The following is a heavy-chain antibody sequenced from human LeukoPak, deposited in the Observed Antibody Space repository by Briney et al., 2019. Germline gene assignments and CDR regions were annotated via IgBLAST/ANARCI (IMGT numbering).Heavy chain of an antibody. CDR3: ARDVTGGYSYGFDPYYFDY. J-gene: IGHJ4*02. CDR2: IKQDGSEK. D-gene: IGHD5-18*01. CDR1: GFTFSSYY. V-gene: IGHV3-7*01. Sequence: GGSLRLSCAASGFTFSSYYMAWFRQAPGKGLEWVANIKQDGSEKYYVDSVKGRFTISRDNAKNSLFLQLNSLRAEDTAVYYCARDVTGGYSYGFDPYYFDYWGQGTLVTVSS.